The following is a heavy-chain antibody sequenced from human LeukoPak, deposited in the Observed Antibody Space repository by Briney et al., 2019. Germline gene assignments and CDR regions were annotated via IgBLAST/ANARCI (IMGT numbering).Heavy chain of an antibody. Sequence: GGSLRLSCAASGFTFSDYYMSWIRQAPGKGLEWLSYISGSDIYTNYADSVKGRFTISRDNSKDTLYLQKNSLRAEDTAVYYCAKVSRDGYKSGMDVWGQGTTVTVSS. V-gene: IGHV3-11*05. CDR3: AKVSRDGYKSGMDV. CDR2: ISGSDIYT. CDR1: GFTFSDYY. D-gene: IGHD5-24*01. J-gene: IGHJ6*02.